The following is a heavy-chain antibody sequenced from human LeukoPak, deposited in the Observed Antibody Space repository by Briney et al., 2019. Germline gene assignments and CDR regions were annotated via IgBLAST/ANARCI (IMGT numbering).Heavy chain of an antibody. CDR3: ARAPYTSGWYFAFDY. CDR2: ISYEGSKQ. D-gene: IGHD6-19*01. V-gene: IGHV3-30-3*01. CDR1: GFTFSTCT. Sequence: PEKSLRLSCAASGFTFSTCTMHWVRQAPGKGLEWVALISYEGSKQNYADSVKGRFTISRDNSQNTLYLEMNSLRTEDTAVYYCARAPYTSGWYFAFDYWGQGTLVTVSS. J-gene: IGHJ4*02.